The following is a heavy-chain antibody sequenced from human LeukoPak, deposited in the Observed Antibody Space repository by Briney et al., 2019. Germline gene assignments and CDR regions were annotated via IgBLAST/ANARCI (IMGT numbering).Heavy chain of an antibody. CDR2: ISTSGGDT. Sequence: PGGSLRLSCAASGFTFSNYALIWVRQAPGKGLEWVSAISTSGGDTYYADSVKGRFTISRDNSKNTLYLQMNSLRAEDTAVYYCAKETPYCGGDCPDAFDIWGQGTMVTVSS. CDR1: GFTFSNYA. J-gene: IGHJ3*02. D-gene: IGHD2-21*01. CDR3: AKETPYCGGDCPDAFDI. V-gene: IGHV3-23*01.